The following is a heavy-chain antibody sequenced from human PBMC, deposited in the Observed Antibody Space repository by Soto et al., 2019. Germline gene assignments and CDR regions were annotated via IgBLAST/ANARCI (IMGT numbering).Heavy chain of an antibody. V-gene: IGHV3-74*01. CDR3: ARAPYARDILTGYYSYYYYMDV. Sequence: GGSLRLSCAASGFTFSTYWMHWVRQAPGKGLVWVSRINSDGSSTSYADSVKGRFTISRDNAKNTLYLQMNSLRAEDTAVYYCARAPYARDILTGYYSYYYYMDVWGKGTTVTVSS. CDR2: INSDGSST. J-gene: IGHJ6*03. CDR1: GFTFSTYW. D-gene: IGHD3-9*01.